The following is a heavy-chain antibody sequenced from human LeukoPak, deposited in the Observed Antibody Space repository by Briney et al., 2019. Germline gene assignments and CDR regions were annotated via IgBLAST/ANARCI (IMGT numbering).Heavy chain of an antibody. CDR1: DTFTSFG. J-gene: IGHJ4*02. CDR2: ISPYNGNT. CDR3: ARDKEMATRSMGY. Sequence: GASVKVSCKASDTFTSFGFSWVRQAPGQGLGWMGWISPYNGNTNYVQKLQGRVTMTTDTSTSTAYMELRSLRSDDTAVYYCARDKEMATRSMGYWGQGTLVTVSS. V-gene: IGHV1-18*01. D-gene: IGHD5-24*01.